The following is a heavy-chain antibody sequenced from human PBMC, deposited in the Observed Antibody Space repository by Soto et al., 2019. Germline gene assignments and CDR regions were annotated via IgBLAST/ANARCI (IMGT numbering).Heavy chain of an antibody. CDR1: GYTFSSHG. CDR3: VRDYTVTRDYCFDP. D-gene: IGHD4-4*01. V-gene: IGHV1-18*01. Sequence: QVQLVQSGVEVKKPGASVKVSCKPSGYTFSSHGLSWVRQAPGQGLEWLGWISTWDDDTNYAQKFQGRITMTTDGATCTGYMELKSLRSDDTAVYYCVRDYTVTRDYCFDPWGQGTLVIVSS. J-gene: IGHJ5*02. CDR2: ISTWDDDT.